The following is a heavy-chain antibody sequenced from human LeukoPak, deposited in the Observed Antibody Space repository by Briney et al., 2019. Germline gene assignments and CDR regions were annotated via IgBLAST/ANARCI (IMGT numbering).Heavy chain of an antibody. J-gene: IGHJ4*02. CDR1: GGSISTSNYY. CDR2: IFYIGST. D-gene: IGHD2-15*01. V-gene: IGHV4-39*07. CDR3: AREYGPLIGPYCSGGSCPFDY. Sequence: SETLSLTCTVSGGSISTSNYYWGWIRQPPGKGLEWIGNIFYIGSTYYSPSLRSRVTISVDTSKNQFSLKPSSVTAADTAVYYCAREYGPLIGPYCSGGSCPFDYWGQGTLVTVSS.